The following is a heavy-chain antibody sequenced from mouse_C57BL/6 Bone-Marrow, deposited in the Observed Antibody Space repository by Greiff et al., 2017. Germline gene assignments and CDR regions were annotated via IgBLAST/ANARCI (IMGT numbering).Heavy chain of an antibody. J-gene: IGHJ2*01. D-gene: IGHD2-3*01. CDR3: SPVDGNYFDF. V-gene: IGHV14-4*01. CDR2: IDPGIGDT. CDR1: GFNIKDDY. Sequence: DVKLQESGAELVRPGASVKLSCTASGFNIKDDYINWVKQRPEQGLEWIGWIDPGIGDTEYASKFQGKATITSDTSSNTAYLQLSSLTSEDTAVYYCSPVDGNYFDFWGRGTPLTVAS.